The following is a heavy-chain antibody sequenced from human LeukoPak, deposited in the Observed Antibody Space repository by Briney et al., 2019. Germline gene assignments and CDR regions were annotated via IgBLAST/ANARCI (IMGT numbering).Heavy chain of an antibody. CDR2: INPAGGST. D-gene: IGHD3-22*01. Sequence: ASVKVSCTPSGYTFTSYYIHLVPQAPGQGLEWMGIINPAGGSTTYAQKFQGSRLTLTRDTSTNTVYMELSSLRSEDTAVYYCARGRGVHDSHTYDYFDYWGQGTLVTVSS. CDR1: GYTFTSYY. V-gene: IGHV1-46*01. CDR3: ARGRGVHDSHTYDYFDY. J-gene: IGHJ4*02.